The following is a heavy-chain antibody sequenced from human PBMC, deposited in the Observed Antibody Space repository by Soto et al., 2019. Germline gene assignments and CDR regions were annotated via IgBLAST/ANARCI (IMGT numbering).Heavy chain of an antibody. D-gene: IGHD3-3*01. CDR3: AREYDFWSGYYVYYYYMDV. CDR2: IKQDGSEK. CDR1: GFTFSSYW. V-gene: IGHV3-7*01. J-gene: IGHJ6*03. Sequence: GGSLRLSCAASGFTFSSYWMSWVRQAPGKGLEWVANIKQDGSEKYYVDSVKGRFTISRDNAKNSLYLQMNSLRAEDTAVYYCAREYDFWSGYYVYYYYMDVWGQGTTVTVSS.